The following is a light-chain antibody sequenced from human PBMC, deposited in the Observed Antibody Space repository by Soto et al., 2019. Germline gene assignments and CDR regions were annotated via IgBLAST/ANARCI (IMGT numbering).Light chain of an antibody. J-gene: IGLJ2*01. CDR2: EVT. Sequence: QSALTQPPSASGSPGQSVTISCTGTSSDVGGYNYVSLDQQHPGKAPKIMIYEVTKRPAGVPDRFSGSKSGNTASLTVSGLQAEDEAYYYCSSYGGRHNVVFVGGTQLTVL. CDR3: SSYGGRHNVV. V-gene: IGLV2-8*01. CDR1: SSDVGGYNY.